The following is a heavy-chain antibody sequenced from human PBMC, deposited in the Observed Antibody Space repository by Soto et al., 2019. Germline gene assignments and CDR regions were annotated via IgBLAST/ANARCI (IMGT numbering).Heavy chain of an antibody. J-gene: IGHJ3*02. CDR1: GFTFSSYS. Sequence: EVQLVESGGGLVQPGGSLRLSCAASGFTFSSYSMNWVRQAPGKGLEWVSYISSSSSTIYYADSVKGRFTISRDNAKNSLYLQMNSLRDEDTAVYYCARDKGAYYYDSSGYHDAFDIWGQGTMVTVSS. D-gene: IGHD3-22*01. V-gene: IGHV3-48*02. CDR3: ARDKGAYYYDSSGYHDAFDI. CDR2: ISSSSSTI.